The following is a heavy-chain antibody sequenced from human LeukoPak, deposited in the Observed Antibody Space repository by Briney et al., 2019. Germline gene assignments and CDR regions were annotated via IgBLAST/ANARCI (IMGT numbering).Heavy chain of an antibody. CDR1: GGSVSSGSYY. J-gene: IGHJ5*02. CDR2: IYYSGST. CDR3: ARNGITIFGAGDWFDP. Sequence: ASETLSLTCTVSGGSVSSGSYYWSWIRQPPGKGLEWIGYIYYSGSTYYNPSLKSRVTISVDTSKNQFSLKLSSVAAADTAVYYCARNGITIFGAGDWFDPWGQGTLVTVSS. V-gene: IGHV4-30-4*01. D-gene: IGHD3-3*01.